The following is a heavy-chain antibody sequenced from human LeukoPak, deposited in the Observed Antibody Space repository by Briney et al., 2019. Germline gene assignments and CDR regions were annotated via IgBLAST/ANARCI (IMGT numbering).Heavy chain of an antibody. CDR1: GFTFDDYA. D-gene: IGHD3-10*01. V-gene: IGHV3-48*01. CDR3: ASLYGSGPNWFDP. Sequence: GGSLRLSCAVSGFTFDDYAMHWVRQAPGKGLEWVSYISSSSSTIYYADSVKGRFTISRDNTKNSLYLQMNSLRAEDTAVYYCASLYGSGPNWFDPWGQGTLVTVSS. J-gene: IGHJ5*02. CDR2: ISSSSSTI.